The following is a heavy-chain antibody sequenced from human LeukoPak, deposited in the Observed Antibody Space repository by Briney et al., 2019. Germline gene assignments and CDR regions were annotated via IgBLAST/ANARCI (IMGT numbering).Heavy chain of an antibody. D-gene: IGHD3-22*01. Sequence: GGSLRLSCTASGFVFSKYWMSWVRQAPGKGLEWVANIKQDGSEKYYVDSVKGRFTISRDNAKNSLYLQMSSLRSEDTAVYYCAWQDYYDSSASHAFDIWGQGTMVTVSS. CDR1: GFVFSKYW. J-gene: IGHJ3*02. CDR2: IKQDGSEK. V-gene: IGHV3-7*05. CDR3: AWQDYYDSSASHAFDI.